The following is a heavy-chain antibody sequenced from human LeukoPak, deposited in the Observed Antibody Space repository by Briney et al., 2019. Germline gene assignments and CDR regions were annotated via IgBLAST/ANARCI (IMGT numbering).Heavy chain of an antibody. CDR2: INPNSGGT. D-gene: IGHD3-3*01. J-gene: IGHJ6*03. Sequence: ASVKVSCKASGYTFTGYYMHWVRQAPGQGLEWMGWINPNSGGTNYAQKFQGRVTTTRDTSISTAYMELSRLRSDDTAVYYCARVGISPRGLEWLSGYYYYYMDVWGKGTTVTVSS. CDR1: GYTFTGYY. CDR3: ARVGISPRGLEWLSGYYYYYMDV. V-gene: IGHV1-2*02.